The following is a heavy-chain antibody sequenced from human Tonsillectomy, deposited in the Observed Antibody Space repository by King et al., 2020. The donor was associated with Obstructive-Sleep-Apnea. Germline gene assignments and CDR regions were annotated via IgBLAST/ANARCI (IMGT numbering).Heavy chain of an antibody. CDR1: GFTFSSYS. CDR2: ISSSSSYI. V-gene: IGHV3-21*01. Sequence: VQLVESGGGLVKPGGSLRLSCAASGFTFSSYSMNWVRQAPGKGLEWVSSISSSSSYIYYADSVKGRFTISRANAKNSLYLQMNSLRAEDTAVYYCARSDYYGSGSCDYWGQGTLDTVSS. D-gene: IGHD3-10*01. J-gene: IGHJ4*02. CDR3: ARSDYYGSGSCDY.